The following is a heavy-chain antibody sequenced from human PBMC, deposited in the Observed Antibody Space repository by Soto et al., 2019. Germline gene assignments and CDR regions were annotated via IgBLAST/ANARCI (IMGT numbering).Heavy chain of an antibody. CDR2: ISGSGGTT. CDR1: GFTFSSYD. D-gene: IGHD3-16*01. J-gene: IGHJ1*01. Sequence: EVQLLESGGGLVQPGGSLRLSCAASGFTFSSYDMTWVRQASGKGLEWVSSISGSGGTTYYADSVKGRFTISRDNSKNTLYLQLNTLSAEDTAVYYCAKDVDMAKVRLTEYFQDWGPGNLVTVSS. CDR3: AKDVDMAKVRLTEYFQD. V-gene: IGHV3-23*01.